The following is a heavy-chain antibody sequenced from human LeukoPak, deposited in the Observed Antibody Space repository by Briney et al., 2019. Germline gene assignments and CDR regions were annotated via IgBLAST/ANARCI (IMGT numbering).Heavy chain of an antibody. CDR1: GGSFSGNY. CDR3: ARVPDYIARPCDS. Sequence: PSETLSLTCAVYGGSFSGNYWTLIRQTPGRGLEWIGESSPTGDITGYNPSLRGRATISVDSSKKQFSLKLTSVTAADTGVYYCARVPDYIARPCDSWGRGTLVTVSS. CDR2: SSPTGDIT. V-gene: IGHV4-34*01. D-gene: IGHD4-11*01. J-gene: IGHJ4*02.